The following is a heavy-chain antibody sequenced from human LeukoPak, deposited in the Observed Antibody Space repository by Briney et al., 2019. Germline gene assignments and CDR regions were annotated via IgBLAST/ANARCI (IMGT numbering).Heavy chain of an antibody. CDR3: AEDPFTAPRSYGMDV. Sequence: PGGSLRLSCAASGFTFSSYAMSWVRQAPGKGLEWVSAISGSGGSTYYADSVKGRFTISRDNSKNTLYLQMNSLRAEDTAVYYCAEDPFTAPRSYGMDVWGQGTTVTVSS. J-gene: IGHJ6*02. V-gene: IGHV3-23*01. D-gene: IGHD3-16*01. CDR1: GFTFSSYA. CDR2: ISGSGGST.